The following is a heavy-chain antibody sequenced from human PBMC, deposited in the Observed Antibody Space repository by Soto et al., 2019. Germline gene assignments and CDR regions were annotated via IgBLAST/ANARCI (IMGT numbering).Heavy chain of an antibody. V-gene: IGHV3-30*18. CDR3: AKDGLYYDFWSVPYGYNCGMDV. CDR2: ISYDGSNK. J-gene: IGHJ6*02. CDR1: GFTFSSYG. Sequence: QVQLVESGGGVVQPGRSLRLSCAASGFTFSSYGMHWVRQAPGKGLEWVVVISYDGSNKYYEDSVKGRFTISRDNTNNTLIIQVNSLRAEDTAVYYCAKDGLYYDFWSVPYGYNCGMDVWGQGTTVTVSS. D-gene: IGHD3-3*01.